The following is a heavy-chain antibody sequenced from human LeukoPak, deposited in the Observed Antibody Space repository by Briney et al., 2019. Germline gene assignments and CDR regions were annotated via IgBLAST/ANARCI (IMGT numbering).Heavy chain of an antibody. V-gene: IGHV1-69*13. CDR2: IIPIFGTA. CDR1: GGTFSIYA. Sequence: GASVKVSCKASGGTFSIYAISWVRQAPGQGLEWMGGIIPIFGTANYAQKFQGRVPITADESTSTAYMELSSLRSEDTAVYYCARDGNYSGSYPYYFDYWGQGTLVTVSS. J-gene: IGHJ4*02. CDR3: ARDGNYSGSYPYYFDY. D-gene: IGHD1-26*01.